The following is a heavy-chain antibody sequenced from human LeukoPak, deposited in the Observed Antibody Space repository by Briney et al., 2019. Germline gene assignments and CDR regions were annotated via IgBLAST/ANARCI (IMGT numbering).Heavy chain of an antibody. Sequence: ASETLSLTCTVSGGSISSSSYYWGWIRQPPGKGLEWIGSIYYSGSTYYNPSLKSRVTISVDTSKNQFSLKLSSVTAADTAVYYCATILISSRGFWSGYYPGWFDPWGQGTLVTVSS. J-gene: IGHJ5*02. D-gene: IGHD3-3*01. CDR3: ATILISSRGFWSGYYPGWFDP. V-gene: IGHV4-39*01. CDR2: IYYSGST. CDR1: GGSISSSSYY.